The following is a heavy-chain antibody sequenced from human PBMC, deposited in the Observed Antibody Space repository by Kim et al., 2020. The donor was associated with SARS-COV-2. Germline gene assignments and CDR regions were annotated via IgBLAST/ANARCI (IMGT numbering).Heavy chain of an antibody. CDR2: IYHSGST. D-gene: IGHD3-9*01. CDR1: GGSISSSNW. CDR3: ARDPWDYDILTGLEAVGWFDP. V-gene: IGHV4-4*02. J-gene: IGHJ5*02. Sequence: SETLSLTCAVSGGSISSSNWWSWVRQPPGKGLEWIGEIYHSGSTNYNPSLKSRVTISVDKSKNQFSLKLSSVTAADTAVYYCARDPWDYDILTGLEAVGWFDPWGQGTLVTVSS.